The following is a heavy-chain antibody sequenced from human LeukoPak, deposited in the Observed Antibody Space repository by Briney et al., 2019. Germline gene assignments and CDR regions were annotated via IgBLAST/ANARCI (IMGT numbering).Heavy chain of an antibody. CDR2: ISYDGSNK. CDR3: ARRGWGYYDSSGYYLNYYFDY. D-gene: IGHD3-22*01. V-gene: IGHV3-30-3*01. CDR1: GFTFSSYA. Sequence: GGSLRLSCAASGFTFSSYAMHWVRRAPGKGLEWVAVISYDGSNKYYADSVKGRFTISRDNSKNTLYLQMNSLRAEDTAVYYCARRGWGYYDSSGYYLNYYFDYWGQGTLVTVSS. J-gene: IGHJ4*02.